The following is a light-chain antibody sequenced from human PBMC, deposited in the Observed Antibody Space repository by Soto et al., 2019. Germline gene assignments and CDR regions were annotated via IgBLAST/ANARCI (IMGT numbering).Light chain of an antibody. CDR2: TAS. CDR1: QDIKSS. Sequence: DIQMTQSQPSLSASIGDRVSITCRASQDIKSSLAWYQKKPGEPPKLLIFTASRSEAGVPSRFRGSGSGTDFTLTITGLQPEDFAAYYCQQYDNGSLTFGGGTEVE. V-gene: IGKV1-27*01. CDR3: QQYDNGSLT. J-gene: IGKJ4*01.